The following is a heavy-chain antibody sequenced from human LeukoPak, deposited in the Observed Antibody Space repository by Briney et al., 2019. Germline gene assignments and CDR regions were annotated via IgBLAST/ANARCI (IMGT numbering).Heavy chain of an antibody. D-gene: IGHD6-19*01. J-gene: IGHJ5*02. CDR1: GXTFSXXX. CDR2: XXXXXXXX. Sequence: PGGTLRLSCXASGXTFSXXXXXXXXQAXGXXLVXXXXXXXXXXXXSYADSVKXXXXXXXXXAXXXLYVQISSLRAEDTAVYYCARGQWRRGHAVLPLDPWGQGTLVTVSS. CDR3: ARGQWRRGHAVLPLDP. V-gene: IGHV3-74*01.